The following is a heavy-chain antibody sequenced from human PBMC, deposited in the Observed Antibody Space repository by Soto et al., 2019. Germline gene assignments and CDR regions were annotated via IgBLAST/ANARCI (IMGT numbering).Heavy chain of an antibody. V-gene: IGHV3-30*18. CDR1: GFTFSSYG. D-gene: IGHD6-13*01. Sequence: QVQLVESGGGVVQPGRSLRLSCAASGFTFSSYGMHWVRQAPGKGLEWVAVISYDGSNKYYADSVKGRFTISRDNSKNTLYLQMNSLRAEDTDVYYCAKAQVRIAAAGVFDYWGQGTLVTVSS. CDR3: AKAQVRIAAAGVFDY. CDR2: ISYDGSNK. J-gene: IGHJ4*02.